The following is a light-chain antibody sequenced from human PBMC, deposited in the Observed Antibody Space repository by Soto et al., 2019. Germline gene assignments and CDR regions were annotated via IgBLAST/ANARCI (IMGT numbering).Light chain of an antibody. CDR3: GTWDSSLSPLYV. Sequence: QSVLTQPPSVSAAPGQKVTISCSGSSSNIGNNYVSWYQQLPGTAPKLLIYENNKRPSGIPDRFSGSKSGTSATLGITGLQTGDEADYYCGTWDSSLSPLYVFGTGTKLTVL. CDR1: SSNIGNNY. CDR2: ENN. V-gene: IGLV1-51*02. J-gene: IGLJ1*01.